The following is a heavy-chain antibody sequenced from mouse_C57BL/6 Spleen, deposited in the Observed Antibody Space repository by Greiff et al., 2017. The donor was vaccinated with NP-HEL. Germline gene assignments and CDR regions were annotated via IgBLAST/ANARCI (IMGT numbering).Heavy chain of an antibody. J-gene: IGHJ1*03. V-gene: IGHV5-6*01. Sequence: DVHLVESGGDLVKPGGSLKLSCAASGFTFSSYGMSWVRQTPDKRLEWVATISSGGSYTYYPDSVKGRFTISRDNAKNTLYLQMSSLKSEDTAMYYCARGKVVAHWYFDVWGTGTTVTVSS. CDR3: ARGKVVAHWYFDV. CDR2: ISSGGSYT. D-gene: IGHD1-1*01. CDR1: GFTFSSYG.